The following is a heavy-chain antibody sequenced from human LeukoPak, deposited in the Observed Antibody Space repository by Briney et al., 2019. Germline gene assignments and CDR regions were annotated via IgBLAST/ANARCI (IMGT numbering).Heavy chain of an antibody. Sequence: GGSLRLSCAASGFTFSSYAMSWVRQAPGKGLEWVSAISGSGGSAYYADSVKGRFTISRDNSKNTLYLQMNSLRAEDTAVYYCAKDKRFCTSTSCPIYFDYWGQGALVTVSS. CDR2: ISGSGGSA. D-gene: IGHD2-2*01. CDR3: AKDKRFCTSTSCPIYFDY. CDR1: GFTFSSYA. V-gene: IGHV3-23*01. J-gene: IGHJ4*02.